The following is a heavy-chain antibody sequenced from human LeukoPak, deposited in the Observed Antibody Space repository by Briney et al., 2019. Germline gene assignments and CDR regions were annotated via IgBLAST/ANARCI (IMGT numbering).Heavy chain of an antibody. J-gene: IGHJ6*02. CDR3: ARGHPPNLDV. Sequence: SETLSLTCTFSGGSLGTDHWTWIRQPPGKGLDWVGYIYYNGNTNYNPSLNSRVAISVDASNNRFSLRLTSVTTADTAVYYCARGHPPNLDVWGQGTTVTVSS. CDR1: GGSLGTDH. CDR2: IYYNGNT. V-gene: IGHV4-59*01.